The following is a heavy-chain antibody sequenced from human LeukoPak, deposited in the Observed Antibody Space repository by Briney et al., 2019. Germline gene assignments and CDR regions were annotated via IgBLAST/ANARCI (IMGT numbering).Heavy chain of an antibody. V-gene: IGHV4-31*03. CDR3: ARGQQWLAFFDY. J-gene: IGHJ4*02. Sequence: SETLSLTCTVSGGSISSGGHYWSWIRQHPGKGLEWIGYIYYSGSTYYNPSLKSRVTISVDTSKNQFSLKLTSVTAADTAVYFCARGQQWLAFFDYWGQGTLVTVSS. CDR1: GGSISSGGHY. CDR2: IYYSGST. D-gene: IGHD6-19*01.